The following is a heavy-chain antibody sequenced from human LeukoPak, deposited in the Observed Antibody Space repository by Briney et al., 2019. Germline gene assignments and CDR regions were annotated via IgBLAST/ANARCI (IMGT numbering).Heavy chain of an antibody. J-gene: IGHJ4*02. Sequence: SETLSLTCTVSGGSISSGDYYWSWIRQPPGTGLEWIGYIYYSGSTYYNPSLKSRVTISVDTSKNQFSLKLSSVTAADTAVYYCARDLANYAYTDPWGQGTLVTVSS. CDR1: GGSISSGDYY. V-gene: IGHV4-30-4*01. D-gene: IGHD3-16*01. CDR3: ARDLANYAYTDP. CDR2: IYYSGST.